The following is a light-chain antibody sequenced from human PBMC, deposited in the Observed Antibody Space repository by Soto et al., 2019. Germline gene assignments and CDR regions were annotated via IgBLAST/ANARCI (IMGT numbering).Light chain of an antibody. CDR1: SSDIGTYNY. J-gene: IGLJ2*01. Sequence: QSVLTQPASVSGSPGQSITISCTGTSSDIGTYNYVSWYQQHPGKAPKLMIYDVSNRPSGVSDRFSGSESGNTASLTISGLQAEDEADYYCSSYTSSSTSVVFGGGTQLTVL. CDR3: SSYTSSSTSVV. CDR2: DVS. V-gene: IGLV2-14*01.